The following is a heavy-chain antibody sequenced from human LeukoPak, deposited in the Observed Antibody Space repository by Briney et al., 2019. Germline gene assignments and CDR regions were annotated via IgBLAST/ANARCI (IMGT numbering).Heavy chain of an antibody. CDR1: GFTFSSYG. D-gene: IGHD4-17*01. Sequence: GGSLRLSCAASGFTFSSYGIHWVRQAPGKGLEWVAFIRYDGSNKYYTDSVKGRFTISRDNSTNTLYLQMNSLRAEDTAVYYCAREDYDDLYIDFWGQGTLVTVSS. V-gene: IGHV3-30*02. CDR2: IRYDGSNK. CDR3: AREDYDDLYIDF. J-gene: IGHJ4*02.